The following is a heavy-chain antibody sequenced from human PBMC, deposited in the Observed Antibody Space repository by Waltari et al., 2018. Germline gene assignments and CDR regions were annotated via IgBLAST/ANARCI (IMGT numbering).Heavy chain of an antibody. J-gene: IGHJ5*02. CDR2: MNPNSGNT. D-gene: IGHD6-13*01. Sequence: QAQLVQCGAEVRKPGDSVKVSVKACGYTLTHYEIDCVRQGTGQGLEWMGWMNPNSGNTGYAQSFQDRLIMTTDTSINTAYMELRGLTSDDTAVYYCARGAAPGKGAHWFDPWGQGTLVIVSS. CDR1: GYTLTHYE. CDR3: ARGAAPGKGAHWFDP. V-gene: IGHV1-8*01.